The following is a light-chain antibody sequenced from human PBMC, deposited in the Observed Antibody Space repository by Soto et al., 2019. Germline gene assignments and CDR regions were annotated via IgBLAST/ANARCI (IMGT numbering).Light chain of an antibody. J-gene: IGLJ2*01. Sequence: QSVLTQPPSASGTPGQSVTISCSGSSSNVGTNTVSWYLQLPGTAPKLLIYSNNLRPSGVPDQFSASRSGTSASLAISGLQSGDEADYYCATWDDILNGPVFGGGTKVTVL. V-gene: IGLV1-44*01. CDR3: ATWDDILNGPV. CDR1: SSNVGTNT. CDR2: SNN.